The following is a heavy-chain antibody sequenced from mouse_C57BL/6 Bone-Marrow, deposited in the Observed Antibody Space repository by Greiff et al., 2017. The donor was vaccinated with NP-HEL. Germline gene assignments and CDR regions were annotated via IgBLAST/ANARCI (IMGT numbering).Heavy chain of an antibody. D-gene: IGHD1-1*01. CDR2: INSDGGST. V-gene: IGHV5-2*01. CDR1: EYEFPSHD. J-gene: IGHJ1*03. CDR3: ARAGYYGSSYGNWYFDV. Sequence: EVKLVESGGGLVQPGESLKLSCESNEYEFPSHDMSWVRKTPEKRLELVAAINSDGGSTYYPDTMERRFIISRDNTKKTLYLQMSSLRSEDTALYYCARAGYYGSSYGNWYFDVWGTGTTVTVSS.